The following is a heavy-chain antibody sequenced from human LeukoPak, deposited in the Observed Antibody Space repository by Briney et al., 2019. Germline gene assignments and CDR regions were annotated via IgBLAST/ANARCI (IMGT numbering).Heavy chain of an antibody. Sequence: GGSLTLSCAASGFTFSTHSMNWVRQAPGKGLEWVSSITDTSHIYDAYSVKGRFTISRDKTKNSLYLQMNSLRAEDTAVYFCARSQGGYSYGKIDNWGQGTLVTVSS. V-gene: IGHV3-69-1*02. CDR1: GFTFSTHS. J-gene: IGHJ4*02. CDR3: ARSQGGYSYGKIDN. D-gene: IGHD5-18*01. CDR2: ITDTSHI.